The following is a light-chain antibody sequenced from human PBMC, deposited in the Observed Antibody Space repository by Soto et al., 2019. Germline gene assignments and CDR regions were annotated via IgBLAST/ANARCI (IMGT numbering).Light chain of an antibody. CDR1: QVISSA. CDR2: DAS. Sequence: AIQLTQSPSSLSASVGDRVTITFRASQVISSALAWYQQKPGKAPKLLIYDASSLESGVPSRFSGSGSGTDFTLTISSLQPEDFATYYCQQFNNYITFGQGTRLEI. J-gene: IGKJ5*01. V-gene: IGKV1D-13*01. CDR3: QQFNNYIT.